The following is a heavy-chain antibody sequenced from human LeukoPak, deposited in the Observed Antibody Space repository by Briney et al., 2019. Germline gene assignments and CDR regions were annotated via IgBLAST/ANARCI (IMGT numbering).Heavy chain of an antibody. CDR2: IKQDGSEK. V-gene: IGHV3-7*05. D-gene: IGHD2-2*01. Sequence: GGSLRLSCAASGFTFSSYRMSWVRQAPGKGLEWVANIKQDGSEKYYVDSVKGRFTISRDNAMNSLYLQMNSLRAEDTAVYYCARDQRYCSSSSCPWEPFDYWGQGTLVTVSS. CDR3: ARDQRYCSSSSCPWEPFDY. J-gene: IGHJ4*02. CDR1: GFTFSSYR.